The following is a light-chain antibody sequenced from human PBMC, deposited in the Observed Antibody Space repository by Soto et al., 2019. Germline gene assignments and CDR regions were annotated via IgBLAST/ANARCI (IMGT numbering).Light chain of an antibody. CDR2: AAS. V-gene: IGKV3-20*01. Sequence: EIVLTQSPDTLSLFPGERATLSCRASQSISSTYLAWYQQKPGQAPRPLISAASNRATGTPDRFSGSGSGTDFTLTISRLEPEDFAVYYCQQYGSSRWTFGQGTKWIS. CDR1: QSISSTY. J-gene: IGKJ1*01. CDR3: QQYGSSRWT.